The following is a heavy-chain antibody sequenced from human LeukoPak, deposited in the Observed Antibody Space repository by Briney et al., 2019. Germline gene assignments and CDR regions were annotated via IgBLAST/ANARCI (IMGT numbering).Heavy chain of an antibody. CDR1: GFTFSSYA. J-gene: IGHJ4*02. D-gene: IGHD3-22*01. CDR2: LYSDGST. Sequence: GGSLRLSCAASGFTFSSYAMSWVRQAPGKGLEWVSVLYSDGSTYYADSVKGRFTVSRDNSKNTLHLQMNNLRAEDTAVYYCARAAYDSNGFTANHDSWGQGTLVTVSS. V-gene: IGHV3-53*01. CDR3: ARAAYDSNGFTANHDS.